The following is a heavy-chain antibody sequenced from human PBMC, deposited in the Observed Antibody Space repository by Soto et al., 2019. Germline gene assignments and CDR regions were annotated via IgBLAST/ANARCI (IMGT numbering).Heavy chain of an antibody. Sequence: EVQLVESGGGLVQPGRSLRLSCAASGFTFDDYAMHWVRQAPGKGLEWVSGISWNSGSIGYADSVKGRFTISRDNAKNSLYLQMNSLRAEDKALYYCAKDGGEYSSSSYDYWGQGTLVTVSS. CDR1: GFTFDDYA. D-gene: IGHD6-6*01. CDR2: ISWNSGSI. J-gene: IGHJ4*02. V-gene: IGHV3-9*01. CDR3: AKDGGEYSSSSYDY.